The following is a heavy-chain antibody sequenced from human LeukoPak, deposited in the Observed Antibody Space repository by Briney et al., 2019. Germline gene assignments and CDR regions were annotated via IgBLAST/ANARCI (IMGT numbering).Heavy chain of an antibody. D-gene: IGHD3-16*01. Sequence: PGGSLRLSCAASGFTFSSFAMTWVRQAPGKGLEWVSATSGSGGSTYYAESVKGRFTISRDNSKNTLYLQMSSLRAEDTAVYYCAKRIYYDYVWGSPSGAFDIWGQGTMVTVSS. V-gene: IGHV3-23*01. CDR1: GFTFSSFA. CDR2: TSGSGGST. CDR3: AKRIYYDYVWGSPSGAFDI. J-gene: IGHJ3*02.